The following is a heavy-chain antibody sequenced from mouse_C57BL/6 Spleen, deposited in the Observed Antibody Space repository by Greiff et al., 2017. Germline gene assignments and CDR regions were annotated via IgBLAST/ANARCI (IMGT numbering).Heavy chain of an antibody. V-gene: IGHV5-6*01. CDR2: ISSGGSYT. J-gene: IGHJ4*01. CDR3: ARRGSNYVDAMDY. Sequence: EVQRVESGGDLVKPGGSLKLSCAASGFTFSSYGMSWVRQTPDKRLEWVATISSGGSYTYYPDSVKGRFTISRDNAKNTLYLQMSSLKSEDTAMYYCARRGSNYVDAMDYWGQGTSVTVSS. CDR1: GFTFSSYG. D-gene: IGHD2-5*01.